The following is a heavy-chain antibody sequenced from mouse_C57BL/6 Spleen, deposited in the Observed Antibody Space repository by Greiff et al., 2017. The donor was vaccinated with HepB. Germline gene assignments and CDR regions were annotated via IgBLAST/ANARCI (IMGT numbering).Heavy chain of an antibody. Sequence: QVQLQQPGAELVRPGSSVKLSCKASGYTFTSYWMDWVKQRPGQGLEWIGNIYPSDSETHYNQKFKDKATLTVDKSSSTAYMQLSSLTSEDSAVYYCARGKLYYSNYEAMDYWGQGTSVTVSS. CDR3: ARGKLYYSNYEAMDY. CDR1: GYTFTSYW. CDR2: IYPSDSET. J-gene: IGHJ4*01. D-gene: IGHD2-5*01. V-gene: IGHV1-61*01.